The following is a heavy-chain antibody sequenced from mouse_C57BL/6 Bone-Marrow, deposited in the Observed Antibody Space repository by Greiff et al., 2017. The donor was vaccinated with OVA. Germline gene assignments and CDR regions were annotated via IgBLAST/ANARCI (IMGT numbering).Heavy chain of an antibody. D-gene: IGHD2-5*01. CDR1: GYTFTSYG. CDR3: ARKGDYSNYPYYFDY. Sequence: QVQLQQSGAELARPGASVKLSCKASGYTFTSYGISWVKQRTGQGLEWIGEIYPRSGNTYYNEKFKGKATLTADKSSSTAYMELRSLTSEDSAVYVCARKGDYSNYPYYFDYWGQGTTLTVSS. CDR2: IYPRSGNT. J-gene: IGHJ2*01. V-gene: IGHV1-81*01.